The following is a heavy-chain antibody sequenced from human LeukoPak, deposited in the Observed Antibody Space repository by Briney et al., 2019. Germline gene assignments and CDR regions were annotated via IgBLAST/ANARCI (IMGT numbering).Heavy chain of an antibody. CDR2: ISAYNGNT. V-gene: IGHV1-18*01. CDR1: GYTFTSYG. D-gene: IGHD5-12*01. Sequence: ASVKVSCKASGYTFTSYGISWVRQAPGQGLEWMGWISAYNGNTNYAQKVQGRVTMTTDTSTSTAYMELRSLRSDDTAVYYCARGGRNSGYDLVLDYWGQGTLVTVSS. J-gene: IGHJ4*02. CDR3: ARGGRNSGYDLVLDY.